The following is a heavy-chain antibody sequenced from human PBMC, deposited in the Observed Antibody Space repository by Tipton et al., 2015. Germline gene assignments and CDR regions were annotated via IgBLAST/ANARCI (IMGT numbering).Heavy chain of an antibody. CDR2: IYYSGST. V-gene: IGHV4-31*03. CDR3: ARGRGIYEYVWGCHAKKIAFDI. CDR1: GGSISSGGYN. Sequence: TLSLTCTVSGGSISSGGYNWNWIRQHPGKGLEWIGYIYYSGSTYYNPSLKSRVTISVDTSKNQFSLKLSSVTAADTAVYYCARGRGIYEYVWGCHAKKIAFDIWGQGTMVTVSS. D-gene: IGHD3-16*01. J-gene: IGHJ3*02.